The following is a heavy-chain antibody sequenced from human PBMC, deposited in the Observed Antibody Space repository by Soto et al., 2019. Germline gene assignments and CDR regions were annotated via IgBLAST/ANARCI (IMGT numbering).Heavy chain of an antibody. J-gene: IGHJ6*02. CDR2: IIPIFGTA. D-gene: IGHD3-3*01. Sequence: VASVKVSCKASGGTFSSYAISWVRQAPGQGLEWMGGIIPIFGTANYAQKFQGRVAITADESTSTAYMELSSLRSEDTAVYYCARGTYYDFWSGYYTGEPKNYYGMDVWGQGTTVTVSS. CDR1: GGTFSSYA. V-gene: IGHV1-69*13. CDR3: ARGTYYDFWSGYYTGEPKNYYGMDV.